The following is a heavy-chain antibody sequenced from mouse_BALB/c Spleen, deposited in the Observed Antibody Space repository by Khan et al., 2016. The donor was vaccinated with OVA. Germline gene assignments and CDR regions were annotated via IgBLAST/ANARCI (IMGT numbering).Heavy chain of an antibody. J-gene: IGHJ3*01. Sequence: EVQLVESGPGLVKPSQSLSLTCTVTGYSITSDFAWNWIRQFPGNKLEWMGYISYSGSTTYNPSLKSRISITRDTSKNQFFLQLNSVTTEDTATYYGARWFTYWGQGTLVTVSA. V-gene: IGHV3-2*02. CDR1: GYSITSDFA. CDR2: ISYSGST. CDR3: ARWFTY.